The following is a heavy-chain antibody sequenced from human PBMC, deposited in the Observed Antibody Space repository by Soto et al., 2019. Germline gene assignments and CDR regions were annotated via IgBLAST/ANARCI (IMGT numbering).Heavy chain of an antibody. J-gene: IGHJ3*02. Sequence: ASVKVSCKASCYTFTSYGISWVRQAPGQGLEWMGCIGGYNGNTDYAQKFQGTVTMTTDRSTSTAYMELRSLRSDDTALYYCARVRRVVATDDAFDIWGQGTMVTVSS. D-gene: IGHD5-12*01. CDR1: CYTFTSYG. V-gene: IGHV1-18*01. CDR3: ARVRRVVATDDAFDI. CDR2: IGGYNGNT.